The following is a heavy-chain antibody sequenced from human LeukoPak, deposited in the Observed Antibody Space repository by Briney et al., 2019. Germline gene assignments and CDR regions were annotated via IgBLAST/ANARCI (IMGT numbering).Heavy chain of an antibody. D-gene: IGHD1-26*01. V-gene: IGHV4-38-2*01. CDR3: ARAPDGRFDP. J-gene: IGHJ5*02. Sequence: SETLSLTCAASGYSISSGYYWGWIRQPPGKGLEWIGSIYHSGRTYYNPSLKSRVTTTVDTSKNQFSLKLSSVTAADTAVYYCARAPDGRFDPWGQGTLVTVSS. CDR1: GYSISSGYY. CDR2: IYHSGRT.